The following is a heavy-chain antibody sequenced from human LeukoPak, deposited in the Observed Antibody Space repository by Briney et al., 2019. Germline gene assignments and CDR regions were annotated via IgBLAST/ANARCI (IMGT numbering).Heavy chain of an antibody. CDR2: ISRSSSYI. CDR3: ARDRAIILLGAFDI. V-gene: IGHV3-21*01. J-gene: IGHJ3*02. D-gene: IGHD3-3*01. Sequence: GGSLRLSCAASGFTFSSYNMNWVRQAPGKGLEWVSSISRSSSYIYYADSVKGRFTISRDNAKNSLYLQMNSLRAEDTAVYYCARDRAIILLGAFDIWGQGTMVTVSS. CDR1: GFTFSSYN.